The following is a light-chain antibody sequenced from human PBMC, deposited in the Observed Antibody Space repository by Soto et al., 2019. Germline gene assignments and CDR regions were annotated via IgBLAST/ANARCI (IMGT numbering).Light chain of an antibody. CDR3: QSYDSSLSGWV. J-gene: IGLJ3*02. V-gene: IGLV1-40*01. Sequence: QSVLTQPSSVSGAPGQRVTISCTGSTSNIGADYDVHWYQQLPGTAPKLLIFVNTNRPSGVPDRFSGSKSDTSASLAITGLQADDEGDYYCQSYDSSLSGWVFGGGTKLTVL. CDR1: TSNIGADYD. CDR2: VNT.